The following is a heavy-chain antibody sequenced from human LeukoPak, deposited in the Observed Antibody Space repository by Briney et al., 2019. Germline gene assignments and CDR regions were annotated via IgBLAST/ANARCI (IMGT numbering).Heavy chain of an antibody. CDR3: ARDLRTYSSGYDH. Sequence: GGSLRLSCAASGFTFSSYSMNWVRQAPGKGLEWVSSISSSSSYIYYADSVKGRFTISRDNAKNSLYLQMNSLRAEDTAVYYRARDLRTYSSGYDHWGQGTLVTVSS. CDR2: ISSSSSYI. CDR1: GFTFSSYS. V-gene: IGHV3-21*01. D-gene: IGHD6-19*01. J-gene: IGHJ4*02.